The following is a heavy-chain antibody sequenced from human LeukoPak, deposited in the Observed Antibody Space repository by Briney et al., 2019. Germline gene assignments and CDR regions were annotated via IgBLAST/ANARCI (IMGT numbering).Heavy chain of an antibody. J-gene: IGHJ3*02. Sequence: SQTLSLTCAVSGGSISSGGYSWSWIRQPPGKGLEWIGYIYHSGSTYYNPSLKSRVTISVDRSKNQFSLKLGSVTAADTAVYYCARNVIGGYHDAFDIWGQGTMVTVSS. D-gene: IGHD3-22*01. CDR2: IYHSGST. V-gene: IGHV4-30-2*01. CDR1: GGSISSGGYS. CDR3: ARNVIGGYHDAFDI.